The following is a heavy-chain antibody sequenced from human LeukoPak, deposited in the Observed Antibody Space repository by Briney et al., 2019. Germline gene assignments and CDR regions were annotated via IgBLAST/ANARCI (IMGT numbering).Heavy chain of an antibody. D-gene: IGHD2/OR15-2a*01. V-gene: IGHV3-15*01. CDR1: GFSFNNVG. CDR2: IKSKPDGGTT. J-gene: IGHJ4*02. Sequence: GGSLRLSCAASGFSFNNVGMSWVRQAPGKGLEGVGHIKSKPDGGTTECAAPVKGRFTISRDDSKNTLYLQMNSLRNEDTAVYYCTSLGATGFYAFDYWGQGTLVTVSS. CDR3: TSLGATGFYAFDY.